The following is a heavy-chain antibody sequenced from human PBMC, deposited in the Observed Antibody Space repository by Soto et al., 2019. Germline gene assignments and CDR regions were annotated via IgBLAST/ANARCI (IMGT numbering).Heavy chain of an antibody. CDR1: GGSISSYY. Sequence: SSETLSLTCTVSGGSISSYYWSWIRQPPGKGLEWIGYIYYSGSTNYNPSLKSRVTTSVDTSKNQFSLKLSSVTAADTAVYYCARAPRVGQQLNWFDPWGQGTLVTVSS. CDR2: IYYSGST. D-gene: IGHD6-13*01. V-gene: IGHV4-59*01. J-gene: IGHJ5*02. CDR3: ARAPRVGQQLNWFDP.